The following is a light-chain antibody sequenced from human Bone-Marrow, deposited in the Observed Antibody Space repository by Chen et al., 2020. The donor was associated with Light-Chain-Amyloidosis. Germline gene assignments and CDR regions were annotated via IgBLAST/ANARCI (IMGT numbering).Light chain of an antibody. J-gene: IGLJ3*02. CDR1: SSNIGSNT. V-gene: IGLV1-44*01. Sequence: QSALIQPPSVSGTPGQRVSISCSGSSSNIGSNTLNWYQQLPGSAPKVLIYSDDLRPSGVPDRFSGAKSGTSASLAISGLQSEDEADYYCSSWEDRLDGWVFGGGTKLAVL. CDR3: SSWEDRLDGWV. CDR2: SDD.